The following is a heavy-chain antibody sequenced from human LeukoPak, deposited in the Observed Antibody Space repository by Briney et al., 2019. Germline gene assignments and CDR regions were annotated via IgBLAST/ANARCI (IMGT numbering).Heavy chain of an antibody. D-gene: IGHD3-22*01. CDR3: ARGSGYYDAFDI. J-gene: IGHJ3*02. Sequence: SVTVSCKASGGTFSSYAISWVRQAPGQGLEWMGRIIPIFGIANYAQKFQGRVTITADKSTSTAYMELSSLRSEDTAVYYCARGSGYYDAFDIWGQGTMVTVSS. V-gene: IGHV1-69*04. CDR1: GGTFSSYA. CDR2: IIPIFGIA.